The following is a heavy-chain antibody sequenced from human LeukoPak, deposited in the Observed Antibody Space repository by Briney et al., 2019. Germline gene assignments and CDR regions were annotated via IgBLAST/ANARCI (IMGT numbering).Heavy chain of an antibody. CDR3: ARRPRRAVSGLDY. CDR2: INHSGST. CDR1: GGSFSGYY. V-gene: IGHV4-34*01. Sequence: PSETLSLTCVVYGGSFSGYYWSWIRQPPGKGLEWIGEINHSGSTNYNPSLKSRVTISVDTSKNQFSLKLSSVTAADTAVYYCARRPRRAVSGLDYWGQGTLVTVSS. D-gene: IGHD5/OR15-5a*01. J-gene: IGHJ4*02.